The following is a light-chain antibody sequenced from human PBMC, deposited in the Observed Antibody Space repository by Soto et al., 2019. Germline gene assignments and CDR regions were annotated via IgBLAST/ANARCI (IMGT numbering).Light chain of an antibody. CDR2: DVS. CDR3: SSYTSSSLYV. V-gene: IGLV2-14*01. Sequence: QSALTQPASVSGSPGQSITISCTGTSSDVGGYNYVSWYQQHPGKAPQLMIYDVSHRPSGVSNRFSGSKSGNTASLTISGLQAEDEADYYCSSYTSSSLYVFGTGTQLTVL. J-gene: IGLJ1*01. CDR1: SSDVGGYNY.